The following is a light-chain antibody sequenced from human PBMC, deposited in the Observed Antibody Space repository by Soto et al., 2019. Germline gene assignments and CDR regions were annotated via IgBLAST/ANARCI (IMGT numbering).Light chain of an antibody. CDR2: EGS. CDR3: QSYDTSLSAVV. V-gene: IGLV2-14*02. J-gene: IGLJ3*02. CDR1: STDVGTYNL. Sequence: QSALTQPASVSGSPGQSITIYCTGTSTDVGTYNLVSWYQQHPGNAPRLMIYEGSQRPSGVSDRFSGSKSGTSASLAISGLQAEDEADYYCQSYDTSLSAVVFGGGTKLTVL.